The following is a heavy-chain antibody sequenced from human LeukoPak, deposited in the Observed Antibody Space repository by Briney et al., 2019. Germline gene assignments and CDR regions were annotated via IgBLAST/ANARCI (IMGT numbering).Heavy chain of an antibody. CDR1: GFTFSSYA. V-gene: IGHV3-30*18. D-gene: IGHD5-12*01. CDR3: AKDGYSAYDFDY. J-gene: IGHJ4*02. CDR2: ISYDGSNK. Sequence: GGPLRLSFAASGFTFSSYAMSWVRQAPGKGLEWVAVISYDGSNKYYADSVKGRFTISRDNSKNTLYLQMNSLRAEDTAVYYCAKDGYSAYDFDYWGQGTLVTVSS.